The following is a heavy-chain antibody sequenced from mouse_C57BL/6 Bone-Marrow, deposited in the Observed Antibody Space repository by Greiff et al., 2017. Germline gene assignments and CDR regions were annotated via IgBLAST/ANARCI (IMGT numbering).Heavy chain of an antibody. D-gene: IGHD1-1*01. V-gene: IGHV1-82*01. J-gene: IGHJ3*01. CDR1: GYAFSSSW. Sequence: VKLMESGPELVKPGASVKISCKASGYAFSSSWMNWVKQRPGKGLEWIGRIYPGDGGTNYNGKFKGKATLTADKSSSTAYMQLSSLTSDDSAVYFCARTNYYGSSPWFAYWGQGTLVTVSA. CDR2: IYPGDGGT. CDR3: ARTNYYGSSPWFAY.